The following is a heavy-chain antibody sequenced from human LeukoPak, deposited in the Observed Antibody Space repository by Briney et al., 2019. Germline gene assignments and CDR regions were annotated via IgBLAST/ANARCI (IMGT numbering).Heavy chain of an antibody. CDR1: GGSISSYY. V-gene: IGHV4-59*01. CDR2: IYYSGST. J-gene: IGHJ6*02. Sequence: SETLSLTCTVSGGSISSYYWSWIRQPPGKGLEWIGYIYYSGSTNYNPSLKSRVTISVDTSKNQFSLKLSSVTAADTAVYYCASQTMVRESNYYYYYGMDVWGQGTTVTVSS. CDR3: ASQTMVRESNYYYYYGMDV. D-gene: IGHD3-10*01.